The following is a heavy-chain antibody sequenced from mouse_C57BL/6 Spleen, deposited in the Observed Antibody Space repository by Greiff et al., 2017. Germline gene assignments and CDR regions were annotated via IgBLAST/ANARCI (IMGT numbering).Heavy chain of an antibody. CDR1: GYSITSGYY. J-gene: IGHJ2*01. V-gene: IGHV3-6*01. Sequence: EVQLQESGPGLVKPSQSLSLTCSVTGYSITSGYYWNWIRQFPGNKLEWMGYISYDGSNNYNPSLKNRISITRDTSKNQFFLKLNSVTTEDTATYYCARAEVLSYFDYWGQGTTLTVSS. CDR2: ISYDGSN. CDR3: ARAEVLSYFDY.